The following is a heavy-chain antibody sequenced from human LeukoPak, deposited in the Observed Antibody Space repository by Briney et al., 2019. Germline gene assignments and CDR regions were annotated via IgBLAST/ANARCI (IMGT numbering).Heavy chain of an antibody. J-gene: IGHJ6*02. D-gene: IGHD3-10*01. CDR3: AKDCQATWFGYYYYYGMDV. V-gene: IGHV3-30*18. CDR2: ISYDGSNK. CDR1: GFTFSSYG. Sequence: GGSLRLSCAASGFTFSSYGMHWVRQAPGKGLEWVAVISYDGSNKYYADSVKGRFTISRDNSKNTLYLQMNSLRAEDTAVYYCAKDCQATWFGYYYYYGMDVWGQGTTVTVSS.